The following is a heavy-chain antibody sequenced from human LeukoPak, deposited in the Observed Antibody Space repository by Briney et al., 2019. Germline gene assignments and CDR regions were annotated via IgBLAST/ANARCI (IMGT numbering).Heavy chain of an antibody. CDR2: ISGSGGST. V-gene: IGHV3-23*01. D-gene: IGHD3-9*01. Sequence: GGSLRHSCAASGFTLSSYAMSWVRQAPGKGLEWVSAISGSGGSTYYADSVKGRFTISRDNSKNTLYLQMNSLRAEDAAVYYCAKGDILTGYTYWGQGTLVTVSS. CDR1: GFTLSSYA. CDR3: AKGDILTGYTY. J-gene: IGHJ4*02.